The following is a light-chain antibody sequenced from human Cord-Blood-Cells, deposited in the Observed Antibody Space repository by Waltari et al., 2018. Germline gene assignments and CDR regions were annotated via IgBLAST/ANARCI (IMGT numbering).Light chain of an antibody. CDR3: QQYDNPLT. CDR2: DAS. Sequence: DIQMTQSPSSLSASVGDRVTITCQASQDISNYLNWYQQKPGKAPKLLIYDASNLETGVPSRFSGSGSWTDFTFTISSLQPEDIATYYCQQYDNPLTFGGGTKVEIK. J-gene: IGKJ4*01. V-gene: IGKV1-33*01. CDR1: QDISNY.